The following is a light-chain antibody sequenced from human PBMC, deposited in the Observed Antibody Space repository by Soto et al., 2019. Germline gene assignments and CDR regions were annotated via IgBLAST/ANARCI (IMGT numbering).Light chain of an antibody. CDR3: QQYTKTNNPWM. J-gene: IGKJ1*01. CDR2: AAS. V-gene: IGKV1-9*01. Sequence: DIQLTQSPSFLSASVGDRVTMTCRASQGISTYLAWYQQKPGKAPKLLIYAASTLQSGVPSRFSGSGSGTEFTLIISGLQPDDSATYYCQQYTKTNNPWMFGQGTKVDIK. CDR1: QGISTY.